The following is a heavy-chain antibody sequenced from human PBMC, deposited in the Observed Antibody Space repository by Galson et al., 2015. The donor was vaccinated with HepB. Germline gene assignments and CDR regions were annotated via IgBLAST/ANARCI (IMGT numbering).Heavy chain of an antibody. CDR3: AKGLIAAAGSFDY. D-gene: IGHD6-13*01. V-gene: IGHV3-30*18. J-gene: IGHJ4*02. CDR2: ISYDGSNK. CDR1: GFTFSSYG. Sequence: SLRLSCAASGFTFSSYGVHWVRQAPGKGLEWVAVISYDGSNKYYADSVKGRFTISRDNSKNTLYLQMNSLRAEDTAVYYCAKGLIAAAGSFDYWGQGTLVTVSS.